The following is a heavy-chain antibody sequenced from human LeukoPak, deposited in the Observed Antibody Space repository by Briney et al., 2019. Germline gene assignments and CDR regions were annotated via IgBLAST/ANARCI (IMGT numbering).Heavy chain of an antibody. CDR3: ARDEGGGLIKKAFDY. D-gene: IGHD2-8*01. Sequence: GASVKVSCKASGYTFTGYYMHWVRQAPGQGLEWMGRINPNSGGTNYAQKFQGRVTMTRDTSISTAYMELSRLRSDDTAVYYFARDEGGGLIKKAFDYWGQGTLVTVSS. J-gene: IGHJ4*02. V-gene: IGHV1-2*06. CDR2: INPNSGGT. CDR1: GYTFTGYY.